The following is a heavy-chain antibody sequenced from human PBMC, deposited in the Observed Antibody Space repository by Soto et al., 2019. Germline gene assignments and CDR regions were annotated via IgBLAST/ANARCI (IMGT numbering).Heavy chain of an antibody. CDR2: INADNSNT. Sequence: ASVKVSCKTSGYTLTAYAMHWVRQAPGHSLESMGWINADNSNTKVSEKFEGRVTMTTDTSTSTAYMELRSLRSDDTAVYYCAINDCGGDCYIFDYWGQGTLVTVSS. V-gene: IGHV1-3*01. CDR1: GYTLTAYA. CDR3: AINDCGGDCYIFDY. D-gene: IGHD2-21*02. J-gene: IGHJ4*02.